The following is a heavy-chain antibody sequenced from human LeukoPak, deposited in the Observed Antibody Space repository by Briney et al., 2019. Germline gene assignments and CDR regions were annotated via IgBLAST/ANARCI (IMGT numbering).Heavy chain of an antibody. D-gene: IGHD2-2*01. Sequence: GRSLRLSCAASGFTFSSYAMSWVRQAPGKGLEWVSAISGSGGSRYYADSVKGRFTISRDNSKNTLYLQMNSMRAEDTAVYYCAKNIVVVPGRGFDYWGQGTLVTVYS. V-gene: IGHV3-23*01. J-gene: IGHJ4*02. CDR1: GFTFSSYA. CDR2: ISGSGGSR. CDR3: AKNIVVVPGRGFDY.